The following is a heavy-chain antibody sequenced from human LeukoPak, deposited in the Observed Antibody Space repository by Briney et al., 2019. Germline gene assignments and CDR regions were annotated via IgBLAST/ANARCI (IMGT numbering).Heavy chain of an antibody. V-gene: IGHV3-7*01. CDR1: GFTFSGNW. Sequence: HPGGSLRLSCEASGFTFSGNWMSWVRQVPGKGLEWVANIKQDGSEKYYVDSVKGRFTISRDNSKNTLYLQMNSLRAEDTAVYYCAKSRIQGFDPWGQGTLVTVSS. CDR2: IKQDGSEK. D-gene: IGHD5-18*01. CDR3: AKSRIQGFDP. J-gene: IGHJ5*02.